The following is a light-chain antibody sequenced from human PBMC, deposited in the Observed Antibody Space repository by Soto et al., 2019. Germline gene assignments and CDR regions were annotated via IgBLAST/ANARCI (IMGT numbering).Light chain of an antibody. V-gene: IGKV1-5*01. CDR1: QNIRNW. Sequence: DIQMTQSPSTLSASIGVRVTITCRASQNIRNWLAWYQQKPGKAPKLLIYDVSSLESGVPPRFSGSGSGTDFTLTISGLQPDDFATYYCQQYDSYWTFGHGTKVDIK. CDR3: QQYDSYWT. J-gene: IGKJ1*01. CDR2: DVS.